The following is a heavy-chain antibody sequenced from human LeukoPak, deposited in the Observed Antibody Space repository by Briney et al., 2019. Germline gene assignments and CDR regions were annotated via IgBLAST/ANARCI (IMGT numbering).Heavy chain of an antibody. CDR1: GGSISSGGYY. J-gene: IGHJ4*02. D-gene: IGHD3-22*01. CDR3: ARYYDSRGYFEY. Sequence: SETLSLTCTVSGGSISSGGYYWRWIRRHPGKGLEWIGYIYYSGSTYYNPSLKSRVTISVDTSKNQFSLKLSSVTAADTAVYYCARYYDSRGYFEYWGQGTLVTVSS. V-gene: IGHV4-31*03. CDR2: IYYSGST.